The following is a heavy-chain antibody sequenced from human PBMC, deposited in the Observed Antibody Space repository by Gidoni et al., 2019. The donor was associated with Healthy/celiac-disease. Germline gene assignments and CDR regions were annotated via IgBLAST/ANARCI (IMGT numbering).Heavy chain of an antibody. V-gene: IGHV3-7*01. Sequence: EVQLVESGGGLVQPGGSLRLSCAASGFTFSSYWMSWVRQAPGKGLEWVANIKQDGSEKYYVDSVKGRFTISRDNAKNSLYLQMNSLRAEDTAVYYCASNGYSSSWYGGDNWFDPWGQGTLVTVSS. CDR2: IKQDGSEK. CDR3: ASNGYSSSWYGGDNWFDP. J-gene: IGHJ5*02. CDR1: GFTFSSYW. D-gene: IGHD6-13*01.